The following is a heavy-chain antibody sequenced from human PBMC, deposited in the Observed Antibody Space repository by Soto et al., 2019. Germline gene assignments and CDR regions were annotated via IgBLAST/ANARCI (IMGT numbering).Heavy chain of an antibody. CDR2: ISGSGGST. J-gene: IGHJ4*02. Sequence: GGSLRLSCAASGFTFSSYAISWVRQAPGKGLEWVSAISGSGGSTYYADSVKGRFTISRDNSKNTLYLQMNSLRAEDTAVYYWEKFRLFSLFWGGLYYFDYWGQETRVTVSS. D-gene: IGHD3-3*01. CDR1: GFTFSSYA. CDR3: EKFRLFSLFWGGLYYFDY. V-gene: IGHV3-23*01.